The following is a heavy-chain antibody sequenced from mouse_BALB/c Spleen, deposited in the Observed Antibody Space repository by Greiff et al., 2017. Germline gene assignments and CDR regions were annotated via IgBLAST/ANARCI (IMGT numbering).Heavy chain of an antibody. Sequence: EVMLVESGGGLVKPGGSLKLSCAASGFTFSSYAMSWVRQTPEKRLEWVASISSGGSTYYPDSVKGRFTISRDNARNILYLQMSSLRSEDTAMYYCARGWLRRENAMDYWGQGTSVTVSS. CDR3: ARGWLRRENAMDY. J-gene: IGHJ4*01. CDR1: GFTFSSYA. D-gene: IGHD2-2*01. CDR2: ISSGGST. V-gene: IGHV5-6-5*01.